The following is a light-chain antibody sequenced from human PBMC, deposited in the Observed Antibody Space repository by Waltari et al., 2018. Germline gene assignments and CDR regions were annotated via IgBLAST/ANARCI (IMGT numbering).Light chain of an antibody. Sequence: DIVMTQSPDSLAVSLGERATINCKSSPSLLYKANNKNYLAWYQQKPGQPPKLLIYWASTRESGVPDRFSGSGSGTDFTLTISSLQAEDVAVYYCQQYYSTPWTFGQGTKVEVK. J-gene: IGKJ1*01. CDR3: QQYYSTPWT. CDR1: PSLLYKANNKNY. V-gene: IGKV4-1*01. CDR2: WAS.